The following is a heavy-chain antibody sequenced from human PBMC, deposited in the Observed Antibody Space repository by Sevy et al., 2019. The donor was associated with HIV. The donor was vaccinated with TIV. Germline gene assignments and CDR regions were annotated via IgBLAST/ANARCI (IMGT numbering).Heavy chain of an antibody. CDR2: IFRNFRGVDVT. CDR3: AGARYDSSGSFDALDI. V-gene: IGHV3-23*01. J-gene: IGHJ3*02. CDR1: GFTFSSHS. Sequence: GGSLRLSCAASGFTFSSHSMNWVRQAPGKGLEWVSSIFRNFRGVDVTYDADSVKGRFTISRDSSRNTLYLQMNSLRAEDTAVYYCAGARYDSSGSFDALDIWGQGTMVTVSS. D-gene: IGHD3-22*01.